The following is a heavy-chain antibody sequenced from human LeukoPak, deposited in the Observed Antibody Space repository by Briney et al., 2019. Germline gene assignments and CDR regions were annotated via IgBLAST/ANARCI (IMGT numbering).Heavy chain of an antibody. D-gene: IGHD2-2*02. CDR3: AKDVHSGGYCSSNSCYTFDY. Sequence: GRSLRLSCAASGFSFGSYGMHWVRQAPGKGLEWVSGISWNSGSIGYADSVKGRFTISRDNAKNSLYLQMNSLRAEDTALYYCAKDVHSGGYCSSNSCYTFDYWGQGNLVTVSS. J-gene: IGHJ4*02. CDR2: ISWNSGSI. CDR1: GFSFGSYG. V-gene: IGHV3-9*01.